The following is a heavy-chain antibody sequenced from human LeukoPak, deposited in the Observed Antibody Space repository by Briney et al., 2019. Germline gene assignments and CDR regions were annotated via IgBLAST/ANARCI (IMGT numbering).Heavy chain of an antibody. CDR1: GYTFTSYD. Sequence: ASVKVSCKASGYTFTSYDINWVRQATGQGLEWMGWMNPNSGNTGYAQKFQGRVTMTRNTSISTAYMELSSLGSEDTAVYYCARTRNQSGYCSSTSCYRDNWFDPWGQGTLVTVSS. D-gene: IGHD2-2*03. V-gene: IGHV1-8*01. J-gene: IGHJ5*02. CDR2: MNPNSGNT. CDR3: ARTRNQSGYCSSTSCYRDNWFDP.